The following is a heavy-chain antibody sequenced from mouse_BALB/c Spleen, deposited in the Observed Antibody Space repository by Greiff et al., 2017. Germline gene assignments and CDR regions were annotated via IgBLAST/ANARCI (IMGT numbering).Heavy chain of an antibody. CDR2: ISSGGST. V-gene: IGHV5-6-5*01. Sequence: EVKLVESGGGLVKPGGSLKLSCAASGFTFSSYAMSWVRQTPEKRLEWVASISSGGSTYYPDSVKGRFTISRDNARNILYLQMSSLRSEDTAMYYCARSYGAYYFDYWGQGTTLTVSS. D-gene: IGHD1-1*01. CDR1: GFTFSSYA. CDR3: ARSYGAYYFDY. J-gene: IGHJ2*01.